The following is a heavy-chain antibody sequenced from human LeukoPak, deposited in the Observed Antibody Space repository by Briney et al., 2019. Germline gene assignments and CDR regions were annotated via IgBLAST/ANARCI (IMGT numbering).Heavy chain of an antibody. CDR2: INHSGST. CDR1: GFTFSRHS. D-gene: IGHD3-10*01. CDR3: ARHARLTMVRGPARFDP. J-gene: IGHJ5*02. Sequence: GSLRLSCAASGFTFSRHSMNWVRQAPGKGLEWIGEINHSGSTNYNPSLKSRVTISVDTSKNQFSLKLSSVTAADTAVYYCARHARLTMVRGPARFDPWGQGTLVTVSS. V-gene: IGHV4-34*01.